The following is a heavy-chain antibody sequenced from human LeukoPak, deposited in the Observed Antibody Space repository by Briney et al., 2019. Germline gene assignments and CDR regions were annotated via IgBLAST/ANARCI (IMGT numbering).Heavy chain of an antibody. Sequence: ASVKVSCKASGYTFTSDGISWVRQAPGQGLEWMGWISPNNGNRNYAQKFQGRVTMTTDTSTTTAYMELRSLRSDDTAVYYCARTYCSGGSCYSRSPNWFDPWGQGTLVTVSS. V-gene: IGHV1-18*01. CDR2: ISPNNGNR. J-gene: IGHJ5*02. CDR1: GYTFTSDG. CDR3: ARTYCSGGSCYSRSPNWFDP. D-gene: IGHD2-15*01.